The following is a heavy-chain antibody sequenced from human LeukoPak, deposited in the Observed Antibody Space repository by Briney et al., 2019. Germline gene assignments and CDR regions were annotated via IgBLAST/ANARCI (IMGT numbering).Heavy chain of an antibody. J-gene: IGHJ6*03. Sequence: SETLSLTCAVYGGSFSSYYWSWIRQPPGKGLEWIGEINHSGSTNYNPSLKSRVTISVDTSKNQFSLKLSSVTAADTAVYYCARHGYGDYEKYIWTRNYYYYMDVWGKGTTVTISS. V-gene: IGHV4-34*01. CDR3: ARHGYGDYEKYIWTRNYYYYMDV. CDR2: INHSGST. D-gene: IGHD4-17*01. CDR1: GGSFSSYY.